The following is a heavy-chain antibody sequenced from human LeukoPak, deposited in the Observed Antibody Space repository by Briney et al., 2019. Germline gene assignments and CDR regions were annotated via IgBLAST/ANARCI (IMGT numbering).Heavy chain of an antibody. Sequence: PSQTLSLTCTVSGGTISSGGYYWSWIRQHPGKGLEWIGYIYYSGSTYYNPSLKSRVTISVDTSKNQFSLKLSSVTAADTAVYYCARGYYGVVLDYWGQGTLVTVSS. D-gene: IGHD3-3*01. CDR1: GGTISSGGYY. J-gene: IGHJ4*02. CDR3: ARGYYGVVLDY. V-gene: IGHV4-31*03. CDR2: IYYSGST.